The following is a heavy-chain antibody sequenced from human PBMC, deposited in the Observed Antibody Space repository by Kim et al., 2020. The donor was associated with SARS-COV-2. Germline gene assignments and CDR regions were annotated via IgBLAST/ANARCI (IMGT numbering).Heavy chain of an antibody. V-gene: IGHV1-69*06. CDR2: IIPIFGTA. J-gene: IGHJ5*02. Sequence: SVKVSCKASGGTFSSYAISWVRQAPGQGLEWMGGIIPIFGTANYAQKFQGRVTITADKSTSTAYMELSSLRSEDTAVYYCARGGGPYYYDSSGYSNWFDPWGQGTLVTVSS. CDR3: ARGGGPYYYDSSGYSNWFDP. CDR1: GGTFSSYA. D-gene: IGHD3-22*01.